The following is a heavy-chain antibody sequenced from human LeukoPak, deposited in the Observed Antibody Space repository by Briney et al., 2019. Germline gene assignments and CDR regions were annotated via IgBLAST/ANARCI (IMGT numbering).Heavy chain of an antibody. CDR1: GFTVSSNY. D-gene: IGHD6-19*01. J-gene: IGHJ4*02. CDR3: ARDMAVAGKIEYYFDY. Sequence: GGSLRLSCAASGFTVSSNYMSWVRQAPGKGLEWVSVIYSGGSTYYADSVKGRFTISRDNSKNTLYLQMNSLRAEDTAVYYCARDMAVAGKIEYYFDYWGQGTLVTVSS. V-gene: IGHV3-66*01. CDR2: IYSGGST.